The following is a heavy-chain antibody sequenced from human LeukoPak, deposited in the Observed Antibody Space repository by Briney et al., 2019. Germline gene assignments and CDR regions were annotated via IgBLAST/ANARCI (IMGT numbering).Heavy chain of an antibody. D-gene: IGHD3-9*01. CDR3: ARARYFDWLLIDY. J-gene: IGHJ4*02. V-gene: IGHV1-2*02. CDR2: INPNSGGT. Sequence: ASVKVSCKASGYTFTGYYMHWVRQAPGQGLEWMGWINPNSGGTNYAQKFQGRVTMTRDTSISTAYMELSRLRSDDTAVYYCARARYFDWLLIDYWGQGTLVTVSS. CDR1: GYTFTGYY.